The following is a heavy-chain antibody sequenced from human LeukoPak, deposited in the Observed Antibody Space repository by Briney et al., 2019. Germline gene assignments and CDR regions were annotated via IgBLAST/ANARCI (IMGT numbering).Heavy chain of an antibody. D-gene: IGHD6-19*01. Sequence: PSETLSLTCDVSGYSISSGYYWGWIRPPPGKGLEWIGSIYHSGSTHYNPSLKSRVTVSVDTSKNQFSLKLSSVTAADTAVYYCARNSSGHSFDYWGQGTLVTVSS. CDR3: ARNSSGHSFDY. CDR2: IYHSGST. V-gene: IGHV4-38-2*01. J-gene: IGHJ4*02. CDR1: GYSISSGYY.